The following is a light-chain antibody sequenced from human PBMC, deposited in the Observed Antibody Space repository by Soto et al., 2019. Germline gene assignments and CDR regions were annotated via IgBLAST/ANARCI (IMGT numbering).Light chain of an antibody. Sequence: DIQMTQSPSILSASVGDTVNISCRASQSVSTGLAWYQQKPGEAPKGMIYKASTFQIGVPSWISASGSGTEFTLTISSLQPDDVATYCGQQYNSYVYSFGRGTKLES. CDR1: QSVSTG. J-gene: IGKJ2*03. CDR2: KAS. CDR3: QQYNSYVYS. V-gene: IGKV1-5*03.